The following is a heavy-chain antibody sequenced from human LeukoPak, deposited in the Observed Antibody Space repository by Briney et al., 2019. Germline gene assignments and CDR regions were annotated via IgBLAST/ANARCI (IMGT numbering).Heavy chain of an antibody. CDR3: TRFNYDSSGYYFGYFDY. V-gene: IGHV1-46*01. J-gene: IGHJ4*02. Sequence: ASVKVSCKASGYTFTSYCMHWVRQAPGQGLEWMGIINPSGGSTSYAQKFQGRVTMTRDTSTSTVHMELSSLRSEDTAVYYCTRFNYDSSGYYFGYFDYWGQGTLVTVSS. D-gene: IGHD3-22*01. CDR1: GYTFTSYC. CDR2: INPSGGST.